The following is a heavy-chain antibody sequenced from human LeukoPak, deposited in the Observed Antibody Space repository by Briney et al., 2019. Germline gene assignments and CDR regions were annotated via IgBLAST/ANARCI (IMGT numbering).Heavy chain of an antibody. CDR2: ITSSSNYI. V-gene: IGHV3-21*01. CDR3: ARERGYFDN. CDR1: GFAFSIYS. J-gene: IGHJ4*02. Sequence: PGGSLRLSCAASGFAFSIYSMNWARQAPGKGLEWLSSITSSSNYIYYADSVKGRFTISRDNVQNSLYLQMNSLRAEDTAMYYCARERGYFDNWGQGTLATVSS.